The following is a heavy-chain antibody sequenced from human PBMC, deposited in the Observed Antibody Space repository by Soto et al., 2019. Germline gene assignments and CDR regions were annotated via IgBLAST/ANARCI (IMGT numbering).Heavy chain of an antibody. CDR3: AREGRAPVIAPFDI. V-gene: IGHV1-8*02. J-gene: IGHJ3*02. CDR1: GYTFTSYD. CDR2: MNPNSGNT. Sequence: ASVKVSCKASGYTFTSYDINWVRQATGQGLEWMGWMNPNSGNTGYAQKFQGRVTMTRNTSINTAYMELSSLRSEDTAVYYCAREGRAPVIAPFDIWGQGTMVTVSS. D-gene: IGHD3-16*02.